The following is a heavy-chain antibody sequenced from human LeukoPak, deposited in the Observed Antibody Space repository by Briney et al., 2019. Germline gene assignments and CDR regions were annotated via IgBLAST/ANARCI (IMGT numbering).Heavy chain of an antibody. J-gene: IGHJ4*02. Sequence: SETLSLTCTVSGGSISSSSYYWGWIRQPPGKGLEWIGSIYYSGSTYYNPSLKSRVNISVDTSKNQFSLKLSSVTAADTAVYYCARHSRVTIFGVDHFDYWGRGTLVTVSS. V-gene: IGHV4-39*01. CDR2: IYYSGST. CDR1: GGSISSSSYY. CDR3: ARHSRVTIFGVDHFDY. D-gene: IGHD3-3*01.